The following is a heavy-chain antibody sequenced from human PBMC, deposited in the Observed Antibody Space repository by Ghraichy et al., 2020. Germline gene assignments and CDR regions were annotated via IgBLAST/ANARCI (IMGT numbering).Heavy chain of an antibody. V-gene: IGHV4-59*08. J-gene: IGHJ6*02. CDR3: ARHEFGGFPYYYYYGMDV. CDR2: IYYSGST. CDR1: GGSISSYY. Sequence: ESLNISCTVSGGSISSYYWSWIRQPPGKGLEWIGYIYYSGSTNYNPSLKSRVTISVDTSKNQFSLKLSSVTAADTAVYYCARHEFGGFPYYYYYGMDVWGQGTTVTVSS. D-gene: IGHD4-23*01.